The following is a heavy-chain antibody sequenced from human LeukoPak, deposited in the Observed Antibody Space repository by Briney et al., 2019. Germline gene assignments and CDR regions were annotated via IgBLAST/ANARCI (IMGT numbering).Heavy chain of an antibody. CDR3: VRGCGRASCPYYFDF. Sequence: QPGGSLRLSCAASGFTFSNYWMSWVRQAPGKGLEWVATIRQDGSEKHYVDSVEGRFTVSRDNAENSLHLQMSNLRAEDTAIYYCVRGCGRASCPYYFDFWGQGALVTVFS. D-gene: IGHD2-21*01. V-gene: IGHV3-7*03. J-gene: IGHJ4*02. CDR1: GFTFSNYW. CDR2: IRQDGSEK.